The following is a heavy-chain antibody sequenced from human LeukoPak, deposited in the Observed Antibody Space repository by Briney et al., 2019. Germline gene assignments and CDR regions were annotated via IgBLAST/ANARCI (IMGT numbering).Heavy chain of an antibody. D-gene: IGHD3-22*01. CDR3: VRLRRNSDRSGYYYYYDY. CDR2: ICVRSNYG. V-gene: IGHV3-21*01. J-gene: IGHJ4*02. Sequence: GGSLTLSCAASGYTFSDFSVNWVRQAPGKGLEWVSSICVRSNYGYYADSVRGRFTISRDDARDSLFLQMNSLRAEDTAVYFCVRLRRNSDRSGYYYYYDYWGQGTLVTVSS. CDR1: GYTFSDFS.